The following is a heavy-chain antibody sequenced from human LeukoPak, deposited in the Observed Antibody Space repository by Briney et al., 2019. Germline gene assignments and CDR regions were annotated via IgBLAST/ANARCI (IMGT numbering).Heavy chain of an antibody. J-gene: IGHJ4*02. CDR2: ISYDGSNK. D-gene: IGHD2-15*01. CDR3: AREVAASRYYFDY. V-gene: IGHV3-30*01. Sequence: GRSLRLSCAASGFTFSSYAMHWVRQAPGKGLEWVAVISYDGSNKYYADSVKGRFTISRDNSKNTLYLQMNSLRAEDTAVYYCAREVAASRYYFDYWGQGTLVTVYS. CDR1: GFTFSSYA.